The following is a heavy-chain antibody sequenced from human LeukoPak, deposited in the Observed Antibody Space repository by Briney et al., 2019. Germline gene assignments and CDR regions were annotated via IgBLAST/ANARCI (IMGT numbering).Heavy chain of an antibody. J-gene: IGHJ4*02. CDR1: GFTFSSYW. D-gene: IGHD4-11*01. Sequence: GGSLRLSCAASGFTFSSYWMHWVRQAPGKGMVWVSRINSDWSSTSYADSVKGRFTISRDNAKNTLYLQMNSLRAEDTAVYYCASLTVSSVRVPPIDYWGQGTLVTVSS. CDR3: ASLTVSSVRVPPIDY. V-gene: IGHV3-74*01. CDR2: INSDWSST.